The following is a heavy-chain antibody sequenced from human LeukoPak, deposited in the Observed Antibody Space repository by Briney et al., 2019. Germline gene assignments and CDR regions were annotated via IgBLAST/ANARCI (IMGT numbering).Heavy chain of an antibody. D-gene: IGHD3-10*01. CDR1: GGSISSGGYY. CDR2: IYYSGST. CDR3: ARVIRRGFGEIFIDY. J-gene: IGHJ4*02. Sequence: SETLSLTCTVSGGSISSGGYYWSWIRQHPGKGLEWIGYIYYSGSTYYNPSLKSRVTISVDTSKNQFSLKLSSVTAADTAIYYCARVIRRGFGEIFIDYWGQGTLVTVSS. V-gene: IGHV4-31*03.